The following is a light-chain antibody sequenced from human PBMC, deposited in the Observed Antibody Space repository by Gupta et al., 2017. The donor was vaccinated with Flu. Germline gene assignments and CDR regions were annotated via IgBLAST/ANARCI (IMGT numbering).Light chain of an antibody. J-gene: IGLJ2*01. V-gene: IGLV2-11*01. CDR3: CSFSAASF. Sequence: QSALTQPRSVSGSPGQSVVISCTRTSSDVGAYTYVSWYQQHPGNAPNLIIYDVYTRPAGVPYRLTGSKSGNTASLTISGLQPEADDDYHCCSFSAASFFGGGTKLTVL. CDR2: DVY. CDR1: SSDVGAYTY.